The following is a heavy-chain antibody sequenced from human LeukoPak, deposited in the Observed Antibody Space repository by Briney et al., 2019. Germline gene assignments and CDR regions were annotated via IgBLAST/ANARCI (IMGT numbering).Heavy chain of an antibody. D-gene: IGHD3-10*01. CDR2: IIPIFGTA. CDR3: ARAYGSGIGYYYYYYMDV. V-gene: IGHV1-69*13. CDR1: GGTFTSYA. J-gene: IGHJ6*03. Sequence: SVKVSCKASGGTFTSYAISWVRQAPGQGLEWMGGIIPIFGTANYAQKFQGRVTITADESKSTAYMELSSLRSEDTAVYYCARAYGSGIGYYYYYYMDVWGKGTTVTVSS.